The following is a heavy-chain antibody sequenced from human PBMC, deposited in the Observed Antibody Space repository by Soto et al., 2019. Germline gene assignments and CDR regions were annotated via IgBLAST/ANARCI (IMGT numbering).Heavy chain of an antibody. D-gene: IGHD3-22*01. CDR3: VRLIGHSWLYF. Sequence: SQTLSLTCAISGDSVSSSSVTWNWIRQSPSRGLEWLGRTYYRSKWYNDYAESVKSRITINPDTSKNQFSLHLNSVTPEGTAVYFCVRLIGHSWLYFWGKGTLVTVSS. CDR1: GDSVSSSSVT. CDR2: TYYRSKWYN. J-gene: IGHJ4*02. V-gene: IGHV6-1*01.